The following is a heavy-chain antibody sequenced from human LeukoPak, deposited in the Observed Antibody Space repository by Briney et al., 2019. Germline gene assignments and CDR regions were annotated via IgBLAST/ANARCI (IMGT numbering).Heavy chain of an antibody. CDR1: GFTVRTNY. V-gene: IGHV3-66*01. J-gene: IGHJ4*02. Sequence: PGGSLRLSCAASGFTVRTNYVSWVRQAPGKGLEWVSVIYSSGSTYYADSVKDRFTISRDESNNTVYLQMNSLRVEDTAVYYCARDRLYVAFDYWGQGTLVTVSS. CDR2: IYSSGST. D-gene: IGHD2-2*02. CDR3: ARDRLYVAFDY.